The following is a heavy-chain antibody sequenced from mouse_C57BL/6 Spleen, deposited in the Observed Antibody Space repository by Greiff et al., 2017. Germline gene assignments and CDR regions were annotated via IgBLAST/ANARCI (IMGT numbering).Heavy chain of an antibody. CDR3: ARVRDYADDY. V-gene: IGHV1-69*01. Sequence: QVHVKQPGAELVMPGASVKLSCKASGYTFTSYWMHWVKQRPGQGLEWIGEIDPSDSYTNYNQKFKGKSTLTVDKSSSTAYMQLSSLTSEDSAVYYCARVRDYADDYWGQGTTLTVSS. CDR1: GYTFTSYW. D-gene: IGHD2-4*01. J-gene: IGHJ2*01. CDR2: IDPSDSYT.